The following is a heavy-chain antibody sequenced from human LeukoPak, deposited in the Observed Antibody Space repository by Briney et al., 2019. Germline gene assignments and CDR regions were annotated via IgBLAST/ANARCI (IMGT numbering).Heavy chain of an antibody. V-gene: IGHV3-48*03. D-gene: IGHD6-6*01. CDR1: GFTFSSYN. CDR2: ISSSGSTI. Sequence: GGSLRLSCAASGFTFSSYNMNWVRQAPGKGLEWVSYISSSGSTIYYADSVKGRFTISRDNAKNSLYLQMNSLRAEDTAVYYCARDAPSRALAARKTFDYWGQGTLVTVSS. J-gene: IGHJ4*02. CDR3: ARDAPSRALAARKTFDY.